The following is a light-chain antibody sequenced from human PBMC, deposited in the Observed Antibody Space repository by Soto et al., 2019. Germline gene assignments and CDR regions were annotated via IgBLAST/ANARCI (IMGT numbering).Light chain of an antibody. CDR1: QSVSSN. Sequence: EIVRTQSPATLSVSPGDRATLSCRARQSVSSNLAWYQQKPGQAPRLLIFGASTRATGTPARFSGSGSETEFTLTISSLQSEDFAVYYCQQYSDWALTFGGGTKVEIK. CDR2: GAS. V-gene: IGKV3D-15*01. J-gene: IGKJ4*01. CDR3: QQYSDWALT.